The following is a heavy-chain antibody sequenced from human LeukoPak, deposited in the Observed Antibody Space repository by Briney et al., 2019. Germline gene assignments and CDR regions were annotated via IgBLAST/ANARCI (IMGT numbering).Heavy chain of an antibody. CDR1: GGSFSGYY. J-gene: IGHJ4*02. CDR3: ARFGSGRHYFDY. Sequence: SETLSLTCAVYGGSFSGYYWSWIRQPPGKGLEWSGEINHSGSTNYNPSLKSRVTISVDTSKNQFSLKLSPVTPADTAVYYCARFGSGRHYFDYWGQGTLVTVSS. D-gene: IGHD6-19*01. CDR2: INHSGST. V-gene: IGHV4-34*01.